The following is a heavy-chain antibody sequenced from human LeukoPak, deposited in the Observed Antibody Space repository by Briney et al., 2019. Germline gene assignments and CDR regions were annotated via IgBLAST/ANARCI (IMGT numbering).Heavy chain of an antibody. J-gene: IGHJ4*02. Sequence: GGSLRLSCAASGFTFSSYWMSWVRQAPGKGLEWVANIKQDGSEKYYVDSVKGRFTISRDNAKNSLYLQMNSLRAEDTAVYYCAKDGDRSDYDFWSGYYTPSYFDYWGQGTLVTVSS. CDR2: IKQDGSEK. CDR3: AKDGDRSDYDFWSGYYTPSYFDY. V-gene: IGHV3-7*03. D-gene: IGHD3-3*01. CDR1: GFTFSSYW.